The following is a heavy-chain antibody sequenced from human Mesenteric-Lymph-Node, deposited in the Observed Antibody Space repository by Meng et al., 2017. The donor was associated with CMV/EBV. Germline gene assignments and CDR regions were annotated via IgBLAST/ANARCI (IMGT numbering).Heavy chain of an antibody. CDR1: GYTFTSYD. CDR2: INVYKGNT. J-gene: IGHJ4*01. D-gene: IGHD2-2*01. Sequence: ASVKVSCKASGYTFTSYDINWVRQAPGQGLEWVGWINVYKGNTKYTQRVQDRVIMTADTATNTAYMELRSLRSDDTAVYYCARCPGYCSSSNCCQSHFDFWGQGTLVTVSS. CDR3: ARCPGYCSSSNCCQSHFDF. V-gene: IGHV1-18*01.